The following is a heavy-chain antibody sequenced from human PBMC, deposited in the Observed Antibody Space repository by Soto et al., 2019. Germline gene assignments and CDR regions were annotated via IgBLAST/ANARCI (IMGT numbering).Heavy chain of an antibody. CDR3: ARDPKRYCSGGSCYSVPFDY. CDR2: ISSSSSYI. CDR1: GFTFSSYS. D-gene: IGHD2-15*01. J-gene: IGHJ4*02. V-gene: IGHV3-21*01. Sequence: GGSLRLSCAASGFTFSSYSMNWVRQAPGKGLEWVSSISSSSSYIYYADSVKGRFTISRDNAKNSLYLQMNSLRAEDTAVYYCARDPKRYCSGGSCYSVPFDYWGQGTLVTVSS.